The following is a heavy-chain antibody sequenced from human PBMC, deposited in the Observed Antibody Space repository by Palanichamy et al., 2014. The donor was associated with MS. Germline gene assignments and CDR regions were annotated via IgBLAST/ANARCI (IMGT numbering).Heavy chain of an antibody. CDR1: GVSISGSQYY. D-gene: IGHD1-26*01. CDR3: ARHSGNYLD. J-gene: IGHJ4*02. CDR2: LFHSGST. Sequence: QVQLQESGPGLVKSSETLSLTCAVSGVSISGSQYYWGWIRQPPGKGLVWIGSLFHSGSTHYNPSLSSRATISVDTSKNHLSLTLSPVIASDTAVYYCARHSGNYLDWGQGSLVTVSS. V-gene: IGHV4-39*02.